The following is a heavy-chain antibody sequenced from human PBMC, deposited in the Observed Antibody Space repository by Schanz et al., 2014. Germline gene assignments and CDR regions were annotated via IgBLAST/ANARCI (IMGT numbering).Heavy chain of an antibody. CDR2: IGNGGVTI. CDR1: GFSFTTYA. CDR3: ARIGGSVFDY. Sequence: EVQLLESGGGLVQPGGSLRLSCASSGFSFTTYAMSWVRQAPGRGLEWVSYIGNGGVTIYYADSVKGRFTISRDNSKNALYLQMNSLRAEDAAVYSCARIGGSVFDYWAQGTLVTVSS. J-gene: IGHJ4*02. V-gene: IGHV3-48*04. D-gene: IGHD3-10*01.